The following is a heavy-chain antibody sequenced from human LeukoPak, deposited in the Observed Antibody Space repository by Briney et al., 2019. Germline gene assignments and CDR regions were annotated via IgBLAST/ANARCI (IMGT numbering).Heavy chain of an antibody. CDR1: GGSIQSYY. V-gene: IGHV4-59*01. J-gene: IGHJ4*02. Sequence: LETLWLTQTACGGSIQSYYHSCFIQPPGKGLEWIGYIYYSGSTNYNPSLKSRDTISVDTSKNQFSLKLSSVTAADTAVYYCASGSYNCLQNWVKGSLVTVSS. D-gene: IGHD1-1*01. CDR3: ASGSYNCLQN. CDR2: IYYSGST.